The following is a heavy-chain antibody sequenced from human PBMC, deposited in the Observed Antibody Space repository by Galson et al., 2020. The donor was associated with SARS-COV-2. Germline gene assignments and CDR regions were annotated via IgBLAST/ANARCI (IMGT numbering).Heavy chain of an antibody. V-gene: IGHV3-13*01. J-gene: IGHJ6*03. Sequence: GESLKISCAASGFTFSSYDMHWVRQATGKGLEWVSAIGTAGDTYYPGSVKGRFTISRENAKNSLYLQMNSLRAGDTAVYYCARGNIVVVPAAPRPYYYYYMDVWGKGTTVTVSS. CDR2: IGTAGDT. CDR1: GFTFSSYD. D-gene: IGHD2-2*01. CDR3: ARGNIVVVPAAPRPYYYYYMDV.